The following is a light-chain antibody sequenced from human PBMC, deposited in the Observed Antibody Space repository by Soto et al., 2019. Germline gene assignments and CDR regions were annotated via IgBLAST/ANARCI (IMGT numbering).Light chain of an antibody. CDR3: ATWDRSLSVGV. CDR2: DND. Sequence: QSMLTQPPSVSAAPGQKVTISCSGSSYNIGNNYVFWYQQLPGTAPKLLIYDNDKRPSGIPDRFSGSKSGTSATLGITGLQTGDEADYYCATWDRSLSVGVFGGGTQLTVL. CDR1: SYNIGNNY. J-gene: IGLJ2*01. V-gene: IGLV1-51*01.